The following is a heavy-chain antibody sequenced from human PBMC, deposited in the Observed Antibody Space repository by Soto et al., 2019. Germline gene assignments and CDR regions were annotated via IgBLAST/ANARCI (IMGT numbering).Heavy chain of an antibody. D-gene: IGHD3-3*01. J-gene: IGHJ5*02. CDR3: AKDVSRFLEWLGFDP. CDR1: GFTFSSYA. V-gene: IGHV3-23*01. CDR2: ISGSGGST. Sequence: GGSLRLSCAASGFTFSSYAMSWVRQAPGKGLEWVSAISGSGGSTYYADSVKGRFTISRDNSKNTLYLQMNSLRAEDTAVYYCAKDVSRFLEWLGFDPWGQGTLVTVSS.